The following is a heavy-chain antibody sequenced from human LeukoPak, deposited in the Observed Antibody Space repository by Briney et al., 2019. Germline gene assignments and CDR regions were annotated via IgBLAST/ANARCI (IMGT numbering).Heavy chain of an antibody. CDR3: ARGRRNYCSSTSCYSNLEDEHHYYYGMDV. CDR2: MNPNSGNT. CDR1: GYTFTSYD. J-gene: IGHJ6*02. V-gene: IGHV1-8*01. D-gene: IGHD2-2*01. Sequence: ASVKVSCKASGYTFTSYDINWVRQATGQGLEWMEWMNPNSGNTGYAQKFQGRVTMTRNTSISTAYMELSSLRSEDTAVYYCARGRRNYCSSTSCYSNLEDEHHYYYGMDVWGQGTTVTVSS.